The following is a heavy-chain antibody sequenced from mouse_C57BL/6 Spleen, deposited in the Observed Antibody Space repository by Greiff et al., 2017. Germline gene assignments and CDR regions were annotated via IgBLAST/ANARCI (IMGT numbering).Heavy chain of an antibody. V-gene: IGHV5-4*01. CDR3: ARDSGDWYFDV. CDR2: ISDGGSYT. CDR1: GFTFSSYA. J-gene: IGHJ1*03. Sequence: EVKLQESGGGLVKPGGSLKLSCAASGFTFSSYAMSWVRQTPEKRLEWVAYISDGGSYTYYPDNVKGRFTISRDNAKNNLYLQMSHLKSENTAMYYCARDSGDWYFDVWGTGTTVTVSS. D-gene: IGHD3-2*02.